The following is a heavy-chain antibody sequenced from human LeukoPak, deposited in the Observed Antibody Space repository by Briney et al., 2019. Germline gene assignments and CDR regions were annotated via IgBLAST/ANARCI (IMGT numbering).Heavy chain of an antibody. CDR1: GGSFSSYA. J-gene: IGHJ4*02. CDR2: IIPILGTA. CDR3: ARLADYFDY. V-gene: IGHV1-69*05. Sequence: SVKVSCKASGGSFSSYAISWVRQAPGQGLEWMGRIIPILGTANYAQKFQGRVTVTTDESTSTAYMELSSLRSEDTAVYYCARLADYFDYWGQGTLVTVSS.